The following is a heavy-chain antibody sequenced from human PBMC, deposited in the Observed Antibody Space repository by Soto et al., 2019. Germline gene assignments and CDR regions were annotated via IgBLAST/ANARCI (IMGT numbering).Heavy chain of an antibody. CDR3: ATGHRGLTGLPAVITAPGSFDP. Sequence: PGGSLRLSCASSGFTFGAYNMQWVRHAPGEGLECVSVISYDGGNEYYADSVKGRFTISRDNSENKLFLQMNSLRPEDSGVYYCATGHRGLTGLPAVITAPGSFDPWGQGAQVTVSS. CDR2: ISYDGGNE. V-gene: IGHV3-30*03. D-gene: IGHD3-22*01. CDR1: GFTFGAYN. J-gene: IGHJ5*01.